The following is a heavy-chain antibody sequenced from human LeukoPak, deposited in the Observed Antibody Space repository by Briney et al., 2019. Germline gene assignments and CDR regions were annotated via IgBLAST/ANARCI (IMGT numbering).Heavy chain of an antibody. CDR1: GFTFSSYA. CDR3: ARRGRDIVVVPAASLTRRSYYYYGMDV. CDR2: ISYDGSNK. Sequence: PGRSLRLSCAASGFTFSSYAMHWVRQAPGKGLEWVAVISYDGSNKYYADSVKGRFTISRDNSKNTLYLQMNSLRAEDTAVYYCARRGRDIVVVPAASLTRRSYYYYGMDVWGQGTTVTVSS. V-gene: IGHV3-30-3*01. D-gene: IGHD2-2*01. J-gene: IGHJ6*02.